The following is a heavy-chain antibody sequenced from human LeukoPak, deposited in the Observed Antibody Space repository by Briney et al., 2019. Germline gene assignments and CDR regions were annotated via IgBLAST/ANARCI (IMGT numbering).Heavy chain of an antibody. Sequence: PGGSLRLSCAASGFTVSSNYMSWVRQAPGKGLEWVSVIYSGGSTYYADSVKGRFTISRDNSKNTLYLHMNSLRAEDTAVYYCARGLDDFWSGYYLDYWGQGTLVTVSS. CDR2: IYSGGST. J-gene: IGHJ4*02. V-gene: IGHV3-53*01. D-gene: IGHD3-3*01. CDR3: ARGLDDFWSGYYLDY. CDR1: GFTVSSNY.